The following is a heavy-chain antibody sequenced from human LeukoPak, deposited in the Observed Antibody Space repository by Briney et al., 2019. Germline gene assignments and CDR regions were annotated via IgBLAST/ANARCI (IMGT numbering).Heavy chain of an antibody. CDR2: IYYSGST. CDR3: ARPQLEQDAFDI. CDR1: GGSISSYY. J-gene: IGHJ3*02. Sequence: MPSETLSLTCTVSGGSISSYYWSWIRQPPGKGLELIGYIYYSGSTNYNLPLKSRVTISVDTSNNQFSLKLTSVTAADTAVYYCARPQLEQDAFDIWGQGTMVTVSS. V-gene: IGHV4-59*01. D-gene: IGHD1-1*01.